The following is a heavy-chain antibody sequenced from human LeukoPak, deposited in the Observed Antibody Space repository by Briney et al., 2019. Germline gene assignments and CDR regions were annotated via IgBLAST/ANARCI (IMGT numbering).Heavy chain of an antibody. CDR2: IYYSGRT. D-gene: IGHD5-24*01. CDR3: ARHLVGDGYNSEFDD. CDR1: GGPISSSSFY. Sequence: PSQTLSLTCIVSGGPISSSSFYWGWIRQPPGKGLEWIGSIYYSGRTYCNPSLKSRVTISVDTSKNQFSLNLTSVTAADTAVYYCARHLVGDGYNSEFDDWGQGTLVTVSS. J-gene: IGHJ4*02. V-gene: IGHV4-39*01.